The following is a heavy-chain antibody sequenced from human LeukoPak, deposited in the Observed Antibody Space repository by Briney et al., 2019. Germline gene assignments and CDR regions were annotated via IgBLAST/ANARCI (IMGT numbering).Heavy chain of an antibody. CDR2: INGSGGST. D-gene: IGHD2-15*01. J-gene: IGHJ4*02. V-gene: IGHV3-23*01. CDR3: ARDSDIHCSGGRCTNFDY. Sequence: GGSLRLSCAASGFTFSSYAMSWVRQAPGKGLEWVSDINGSGGSTYYADSVKGRLTISRDNSKNTLYLQMNSLRAEDTAVYYCARDSDIHCSGGRCTNFDYWGQGTLVTVSS. CDR1: GFTFSSYA.